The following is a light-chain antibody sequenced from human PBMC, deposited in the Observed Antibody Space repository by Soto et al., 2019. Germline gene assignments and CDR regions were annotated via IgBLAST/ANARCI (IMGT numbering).Light chain of an antibody. CDR1: SSDVGTYNL. CDR2: EVS. Sequence: QSVLTQPASVSGSPGESITISCTGTSSDVGTYNLVSWYQQHTGKAPKVMIYEVSKRPSGVSNRFSGSKSGNTASLTISGLQVEHKADYYCCSHRRSRWVLGGGNKLTVL. CDR3: CSHRRSRWV. J-gene: IGLJ3*02. V-gene: IGLV2-23*02.